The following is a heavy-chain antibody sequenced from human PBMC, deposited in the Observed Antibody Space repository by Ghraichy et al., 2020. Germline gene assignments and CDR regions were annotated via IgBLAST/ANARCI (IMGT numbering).Heavy chain of an antibody. J-gene: IGHJ6*02. CDR3: AKDSNPVLDYYFYGMDV. CDR1: GFTFSRYG. Sequence: LSLTCAASGFTFSRYGMHWVRQAPGKGLEWVAVIWYDGSKKYYADSVKGRFTISRDNSKNTLYLQLNSLSAEDTAVYYCAKDSNPVLDYYFYGMDVWGQGTTVTVSS. V-gene: IGHV3-33*06. CDR2: IWYDGSKK. D-gene: IGHD3-3*01.